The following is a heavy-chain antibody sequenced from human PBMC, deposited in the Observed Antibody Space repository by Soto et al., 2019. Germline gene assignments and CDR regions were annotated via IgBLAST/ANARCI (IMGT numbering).Heavy chain of an antibody. J-gene: IGHJ4*02. Sequence: GGSLRLTCAAPGFTFSSYAMSWVRQAPGKGLEWVTAISGSGGSTYYADCVKCRFNISRENSKNTLYLQMNSLRAEDTAVYYCAKDRNDYGDCDPYYMDFWGQGTPVTVSS. CDR2: ISGSGGST. D-gene: IGHD4-17*01. V-gene: IGHV3-23*01. CDR3: AKDRNDYGDCDPYYMDF. CDR1: GFTFSSYA.